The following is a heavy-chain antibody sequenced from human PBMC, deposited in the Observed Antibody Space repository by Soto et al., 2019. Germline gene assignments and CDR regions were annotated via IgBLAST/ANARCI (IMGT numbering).Heavy chain of an antibody. CDR1: GGSISSYY. J-gene: IGHJ4*02. CDR3: ARGLSYYYDSSGYYPFDY. D-gene: IGHD3-22*01. Sequence: SETLSLTCTVSGGSISSYYWSWIRQPPGKGLEWIGYIYYSGSTNYNPSLKSRVTISADTSKNQFSLKLSSVTAADTAVYYCARGLSYYYDSSGYYPFDYWGQGTLVTVSS. V-gene: IGHV4-59*01. CDR2: IYYSGST.